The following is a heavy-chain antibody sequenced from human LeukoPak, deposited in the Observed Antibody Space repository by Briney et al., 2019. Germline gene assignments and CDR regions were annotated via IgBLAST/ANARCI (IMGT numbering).Heavy chain of an antibody. V-gene: IGHV1-8*01. D-gene: IGHD2-2*01. J-gene: IGHJ6*02. CDR2: MNPNSGNT. CDR3: ARGGTPIVVVPAAIQSYYYGMDV. Sequence: ASVNVSFKASGYTFTSYDINWVRQAPGQGLEWMGWMNPNSGNTGYAQKFQGRVTMTRNTSISTAYMELSSLRSEDTAVYYCARGGTPIVVVPAAIQSYYYGMDVWGQGTTVTVSS. CDR1: GYTFTSYD.